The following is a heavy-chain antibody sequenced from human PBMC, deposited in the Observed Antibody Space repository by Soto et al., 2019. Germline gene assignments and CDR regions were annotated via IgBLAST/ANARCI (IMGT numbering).Heavy chain of an antibody. J-gene: IGHJ4*02. CDR3: AHSDAGYEIIYIDF. V-gene: IGHV2-5*01. CDR2: IYYNDDR. CDR1: GFSFTTAGVA. Sequence: QITLQESGPTLVKPTQTLTLTCTFSGFSFTTAGVAVGWIRQTPGGALEWLTLIYYNDDRRFSPSLKTRLTITGDTSKNHVVPSLTNVDPGDTATYVCAHSDAGYEIIYIDFCGQGIQVTVSS. D-gene: IGHD5-12*01.